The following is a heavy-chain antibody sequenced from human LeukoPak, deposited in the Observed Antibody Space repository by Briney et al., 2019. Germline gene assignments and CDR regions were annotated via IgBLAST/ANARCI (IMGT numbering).Heavy chain of an antibody. J-gene: IGHJ6*02. CDR1: GFTFSTYD. D-gene: IGHD6-6*01. CDR2: IWYDGSNK. Sequence: PGRSLRLSCAASGFTFSTYDMHWVRQAPGRGLDRVPVIWYDGSNKYYADSVKGRFTSSRDNAKNTLYLQMNSLRAEDTAVYYCASQYISSIERVYYCYGMDVWGQGTTVTVSS. V-gene: IGHV3-33*01. CDR3: ASQYISSIERVYYCYGMDV.